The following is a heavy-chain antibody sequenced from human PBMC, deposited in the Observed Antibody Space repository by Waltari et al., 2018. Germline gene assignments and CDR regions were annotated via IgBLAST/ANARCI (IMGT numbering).Heavy chain of an antibody. D-gene: IGHD2-21*02. CDR1: GGSISSHY. CDR3: ARIGRDYGGNSGYYGMDV. CDR2: IYYSGST. V-gene: IGHV4-59*11. J-gene: IGHJ6*02. Sequence: QVQLQESGPGLVKPSETLSLPCTVSGGSISSHYWSWIRQPPGKGLEWIGYIYYSGSTNYNPSLKSRVTISVDTSKNQFSLKLSSVTAADTAVYYCARIGRDYGGNSGYYGMDVWGQGTTVTVSS.